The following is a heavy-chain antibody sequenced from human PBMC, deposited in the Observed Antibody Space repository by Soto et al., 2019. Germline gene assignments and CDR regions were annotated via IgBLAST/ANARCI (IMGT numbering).Heavy chain of an antibody. Sequence: QITLKESGPTLVKPTQTLTLTCTFSGFSLTTSRVGVGWLRQSPGKALELLALIYWDDDKRYSPSLKSRITITKDTSRNQVVLTMANMDPVDTATSYCAHVHYYDNGLHGGSWYFDYWGQGTLVTVSS. CDR2: IYWDDDK. CDR3: AHVHYYDNGLHGGSWYFDY. D-gene: IGHD3-16*01. V-gene: IGHV2-5*02. CDR1: GFSLTTSRVG. J-gene: IGHJ4*02.